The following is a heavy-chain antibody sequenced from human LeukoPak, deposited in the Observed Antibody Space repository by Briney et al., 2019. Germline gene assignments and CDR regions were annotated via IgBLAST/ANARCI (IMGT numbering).Heavy chain of an antibody. CDR1: GFTFSSYW. CDR2: IKQDGSEK. V-gene: IGHV3-7*01. Sequence: GGSLRLSCGASGFTFSSYWMSWVRQAPGKGLEWVANIKQDGSEKYYVDSVKGRFTISRDNAKNSLYLQMNSLRAEDTAVYYCARDGYYYGRRHYWGQGTLVTVSS. J-gene: IGHJ4*02. D-gene: IGHD3-10*01. CDR3: ARDGYYYGRRHY.